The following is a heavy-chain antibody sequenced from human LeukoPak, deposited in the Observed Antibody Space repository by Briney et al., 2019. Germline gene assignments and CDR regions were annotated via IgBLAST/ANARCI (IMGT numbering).Heavy chain of an antibody. J-gene: IGHJ4*02. CDR2: ISSNGGST. D-gene: IGHD3-22*01. Sequence: GGSLRLSCAASGFTFSSYTMHWVRQAPGKGLEYVSAISSNGGSTYYANSVKGRSTIPRDNSKNTLYLEIGRLRAEDMAVYYCRRWRHSSGYYYDDWGQGTLVTVSS. CDR1: GFTFSSYT. V-gene: IGHV3-64*01. CDR3: RRWRHSSGYYYDD.